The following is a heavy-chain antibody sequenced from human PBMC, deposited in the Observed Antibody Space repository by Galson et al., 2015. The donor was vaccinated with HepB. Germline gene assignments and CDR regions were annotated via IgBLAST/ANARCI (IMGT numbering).Heavy chain of an antibody. CDR3: ARDRWELSSYYFDY. J-gene: IGHJ4*02. V-gene: IGHV3-48*02. D-gene: IGHD1-26*01. CDR1: GFTFSSYS. Sequence: SLRLSCAASGFTFSSYSLNWVRQAPGKGLEWVSYISSSSSTIYYADSVKGRFTISRDNAKNSLYLQMNSLRDEDTAVYYCARDRWELSSYYFDYWGQGTLVTVSS. CDR2: ISSSSSTI.